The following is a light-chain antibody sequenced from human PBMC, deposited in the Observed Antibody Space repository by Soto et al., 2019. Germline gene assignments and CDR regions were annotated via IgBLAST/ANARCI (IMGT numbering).Light chain of an antibody. J-gene: IGLJ2*01. V-gene: IGLV2-8*01. CDR1: SSDLGGYNY. CDR3: SSYAGSNVV. Sequence: QSALTQPASVSGSPGQSITISCTGTSSDLGGYNYVSWYQQHPGKAPKLMIFEVSKRPSGVPDRFSGSKSGNTASLTVSGLQAEDEADYYCSSYAGSNVVFGGGTQLTVL. CDR2: EVS.